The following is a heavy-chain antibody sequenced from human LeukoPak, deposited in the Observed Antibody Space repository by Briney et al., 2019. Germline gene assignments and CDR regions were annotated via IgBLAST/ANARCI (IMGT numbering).Heavy chain of an antibody. D-gene: IGHD1-26*01. V-gene: IGHV3-74*01. Sequence: GGSLRLSCAASGFTFSSYAMSWVRQAPGKGLEWVSRISTDGSSTSYADSVKGRFIISRDDAKNTQYLQMNSLRAEDTAVYYCARPLLGATFAFDIWGRGTMVTVSS. CDR2: ISTDGSST. CDR3: ARPLLGATFAFDI. CDR1: GFTFSSYA. J-gene: IGHJ3*02.